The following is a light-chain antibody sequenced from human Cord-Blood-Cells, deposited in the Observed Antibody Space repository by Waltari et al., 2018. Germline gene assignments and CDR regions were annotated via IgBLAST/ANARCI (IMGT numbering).Light chain of an antibody. V-gene: IGKV1-39*01. CDR3: QQTYSTPFT. CDR1: QSISSY. J-gene: IGKJ3*01. CDR2: AAS. Sequence: DIQMTQSPSSLSSSVGDRVTITCRASQSISSYLNWYQQKPAKAPKLLIYAASSLQSGVPSRFSCSGSGTDFTHTISILQPEDFAIYYCQQTYSTPFTFGPGTKVDIK.